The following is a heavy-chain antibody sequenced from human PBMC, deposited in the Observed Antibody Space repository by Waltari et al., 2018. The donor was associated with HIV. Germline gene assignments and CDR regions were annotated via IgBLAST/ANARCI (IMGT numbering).Heavy chain of an antibody. CDR3: AHRRDGWYDH. CDR2: IYWDDDK. V-gene: IGHV2-5*02. J-gene: IGHJ5*02. Sequence: QITLTESGPTLVEPTQTLTLTCTFSGFSFTTNGVAVGWLRQPPGKALECLAFIYWDDDKRYSPSLKNKLIIGKDTSKRQVVLTMTNMDPADTATYFCAHRRDGWYDHWGQGIRVTVSS. CDR1: GFSFTTNGVA.